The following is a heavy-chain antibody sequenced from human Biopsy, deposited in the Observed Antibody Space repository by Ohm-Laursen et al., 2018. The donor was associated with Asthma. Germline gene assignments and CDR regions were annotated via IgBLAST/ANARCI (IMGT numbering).Heavy chain of an antibody. CDR1: GYNFISFA. CDR2: VNTGNGDT. D-gene: IGHD3-9*01. Sequence: ASVKVSYKVSGYNFISFAIHWVRQAPGQRLEWIGWVNTGNGDTKYSQKFQGRVTITRDTSASTAYMELRSLRSEGTATYYCARTYYDFLTGQVKDVFGVWGQGTMVTVSS. V-gene: IGHV1-3*04. CDR3: ARTYYDFLTGQVKDVFGV. J-gene: IGHJ3*01.